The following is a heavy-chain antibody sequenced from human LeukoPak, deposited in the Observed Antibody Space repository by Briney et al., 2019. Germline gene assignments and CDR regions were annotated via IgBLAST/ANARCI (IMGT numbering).Heavy chain of an antibody. J-gene: IGHJ4*02. CDR3: ARAVNLYGSGLYYFDY. CDR1: GGTFSSYA. V-gene: IGHV1-69*05. D-gene: IGHD3-10*01. Sequence: GASVKVSCKASGGTFSSYAISWVRQAPGQGLEWMGGIIPIFGTANYAQKFQGRVTMTRDMSTSTVYMELSSLRSEDTAVYYCARAVNLYGSGLYYFDYWGQGTLVTVSS. CDR2: IIPIFGTA.